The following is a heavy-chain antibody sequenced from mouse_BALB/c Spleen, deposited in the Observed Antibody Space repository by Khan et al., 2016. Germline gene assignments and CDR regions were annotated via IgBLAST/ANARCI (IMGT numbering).Heavy chain of an antibody. CDR1: DFNIKDYY. J-gene: IGHJ4*01. Sequence: VQLQQSGAELVRSGASVKLSCTASDFNIKDYYMHWVKQRPEQGLEWIGWIDPENGDTEYAPKFQGKATMTADTSSNTAYLQLSSLTSEDTAVYYGNACDYNAMDYWGQGTSVTVSS. CDR2: IDPENGDT. V-gene: IGHV14-4*02. CDR3: NACDYNAMDY.